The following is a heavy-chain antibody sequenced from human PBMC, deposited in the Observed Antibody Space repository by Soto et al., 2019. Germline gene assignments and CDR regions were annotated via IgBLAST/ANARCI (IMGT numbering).Heavy chain of an antibody. Sequence: SETLSLTCTVSGGSISSSSYYWGWIRQPPGKGLEWIGSIYYSGSTYYNPSPKSRVTISVDTSKNQFSLKLRSVTAADTAVYYCARLKLYFWSGYPVSDFDYWGQGTRVTVSS. CDR2: IYYSGST. CDR1: GGSISSSSYY. V-gene: IGHV4-39*01. D-gene: IGHD3-3*01. CDR3: ARLKLYFWSGYPVSDFDY. J-gene: IGHJ4*02.